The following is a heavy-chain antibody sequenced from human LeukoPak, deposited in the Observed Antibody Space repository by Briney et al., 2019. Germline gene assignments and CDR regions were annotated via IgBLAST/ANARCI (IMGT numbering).Heavy chain of an antibody. CDR3: VREGRVSGYDFDY. CDR1: GFTFSTYP. V-gene: IGHV3-74*01. Sequence: SGGSLRLSCAVSGFTFSTYPMTWVRQAPGKGLVWVSRINSDGSSTTYADSVKGRFTISRDNAKNTLYLQMNSLRVEDTAVYYCVREGRVSGYDFDYWGQGTLVTVSS. CDR2: INSDGSST. J-gene: IGHJ4*02. D-gene: IGHD5-12*01.